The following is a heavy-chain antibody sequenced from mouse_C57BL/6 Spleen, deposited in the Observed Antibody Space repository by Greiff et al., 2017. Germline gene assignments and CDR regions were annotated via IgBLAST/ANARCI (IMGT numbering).Heavy chain of an antibody. D-gene: IGHD2-3*01. CDR1: GYTFTSYW. J-gene: IGHJ3*01. CDR2: IDPSDSYT. CDR3: ASGDDGSAWFAY. V-gene: IGHV1-69*01. Sequence: QVQLQQPGAELVMPGASVKLSCKASGYTFTSYWMHWVKQRPGQGLEWIGEIDPSDSYTNYNQKFKGKSTLTVDKSSSTAYMQLSSLTSEDSAVYYCASGDDGSAWFAYWGQGTLVTVSA.